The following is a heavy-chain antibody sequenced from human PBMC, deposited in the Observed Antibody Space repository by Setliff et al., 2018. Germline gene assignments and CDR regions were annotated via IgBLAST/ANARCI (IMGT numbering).Heavy chain of an antibody. CDR1: GFTFGHYR. Sequence: VGSLRLSCAASGFTFGHYRMHWVRQAPGKGLEWVAVIWYDGSNKYYADSVKGRFTISRDNSKNTLYLQMNSLRAEDTAVYYCAKGYGAIDYWGQGTLVTVSS. CDR2: IWYDGSNK. CDR3: AKGYGAIDY. V-gene: IGHV3-33*08. D-gene: IGHD4-17*01. J-gene: IGHJ4*02.